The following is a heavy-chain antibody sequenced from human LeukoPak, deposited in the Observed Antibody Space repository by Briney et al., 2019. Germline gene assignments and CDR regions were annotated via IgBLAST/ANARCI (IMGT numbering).Heavy chain of an antibody. J-gene: IGHJ4*02. Sequence: SETLSLTCTVSGYSISTGYYCVCIRQSPGKGLEWIGSVYHSGNTYYNPSLKSRVTMSLDTSMNQFSLKLSSVTAADTAVYYCARTTESYDRSGYWVYYFDYWGQGTLVTVSS. V-gene: IGHV4-38-2*02. CDR3: ARTTESYDRSGYWVYYFDY. D-gene: IGHD3-22*01. CDR2: VYHSGNT. CDR1: GYSISTGYY.